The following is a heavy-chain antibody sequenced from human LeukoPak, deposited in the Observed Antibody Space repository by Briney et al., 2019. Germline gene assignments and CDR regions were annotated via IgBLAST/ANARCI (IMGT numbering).Heavy chain of an antibody. J-gene: IGHJ6*03. CDR2: INPNSGGT. D-gene: IGHD3-9*01. V-gene: IGHV1-2*02. CDR3: ARAGRYFDWFTMYYYYMDV. CDR1: GYTFTGYY. Sequence: GASVKVSCKASGYTFTGYYMHWVRQAPGQGLEWMGWINPNSGGTNYAQKFQGRVTMTRDTSISTAYMELSRLRSDDTAVYYCARAGRYFDWFTMYYYYMDVWGKGTTVTISS.